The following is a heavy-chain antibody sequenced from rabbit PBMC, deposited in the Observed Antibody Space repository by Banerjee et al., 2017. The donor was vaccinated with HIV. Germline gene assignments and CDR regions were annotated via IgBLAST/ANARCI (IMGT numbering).Heavy chain of an antibody. CDR1: EFSFSDNYW. V-gene: IGHV1S45*01. CDR3: ARNPDGGYVYTRRLRL. D-gene: IGHD6-1*01. Sequence: QEQLEESGGDLVKPGASLTLTCTASEFSFSDNYWASWVRQAPGKGLEWIASIYTGSSGSTYYASWAKGRFTISKTSSTTVTLQMTSLTAADTATYFCARNPDGGYVYTRRLRLWGPGTLVTVS. J-gene: IGHJ4*01. CDR2: IYTGSSGST.